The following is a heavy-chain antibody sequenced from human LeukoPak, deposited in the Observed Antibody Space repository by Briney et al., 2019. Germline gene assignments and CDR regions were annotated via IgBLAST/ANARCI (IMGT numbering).Heavy chain of an antibody. V-gene: IGHV3-48*01. J-gene: IGHJ4*02. CDR3: TTWVGAHFDF. D-gene: IGHD1-26*01. CDR1: GFTFSSYS. CDR2: ITSSSTM. Sequence: GRSLRLSCAASGFTFSSYSMNWVRQAPGKGLEWVSYITSSSTMYYADSVKGRFTISRDNAKNSLYLQMNSLRAEDTAVYFCTTWVGAHFDFWGQGTLVTVSS.